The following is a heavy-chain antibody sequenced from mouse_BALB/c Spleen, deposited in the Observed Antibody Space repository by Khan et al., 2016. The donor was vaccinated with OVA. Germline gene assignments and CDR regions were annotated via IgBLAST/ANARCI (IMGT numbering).Heavy chain of an antibody. Sequence: XQLQQSGPGLVAPSQSLSITCTVSGFSLSRYNIHWVRQPPGKGLEWLGMIWGGGGTDYNSTLKSRLSISKDNSKSQVFLKMNSLQTDDTAMYYCDRAYYRYDGYYAMDYWGQGTSVTVSS. D-gene: IGHD2-14*01. CDR1: GFSLSRYN. V-gene: IGHV2-6-4*01. J-gene: IGHJ4*01. CDR2: IWGGGGT. CDR3: DRAYYRYDGYYAMDY.